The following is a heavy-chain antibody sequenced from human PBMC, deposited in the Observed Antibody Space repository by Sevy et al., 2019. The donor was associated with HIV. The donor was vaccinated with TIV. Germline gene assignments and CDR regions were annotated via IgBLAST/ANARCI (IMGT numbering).Heavy chain of an antibody. J-gene: IGHJ4*02. V-gene: IGHV3-48*03. CDR3: AKDRVSGTYYTGDFDY. Sequence: GGSLRLSCAASAFTFSDYEMNWVRQTPGKGLEWVSYIGGTSRNIYYADSVKGRFTVSRDNAKKLGFLQMNSVTTDDTGVYYCAKDRVSGTYYTGDFDYWGQVTLVTVSS. D-gene: IGHD3-10*01. CDR2: IGGTSRNI. CDR1: AFTFSDYE.